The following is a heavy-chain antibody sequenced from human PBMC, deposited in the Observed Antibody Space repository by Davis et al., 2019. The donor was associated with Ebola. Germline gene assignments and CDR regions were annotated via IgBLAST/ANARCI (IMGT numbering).Heavy chain of an antibody. CDR3: ARDLGGRFLQWFSYDTDV. D-gene: IGHD3-3*01. CDR2: ISYDGSNK. J-gene: IGHJ6*03. CDR1: GFTFSSYG. V-gene: IGHV3-30*03. Sequence: GESLKISCAASGFTFSSYGMHWVRQAPGKGLEWVAVISYDGSNKYYADSVKGRFTISRDNSKNTLYLQMNSLRADDTAVYYCARDLGGRFLQWFSYDTDVWGQGITVTVAS.